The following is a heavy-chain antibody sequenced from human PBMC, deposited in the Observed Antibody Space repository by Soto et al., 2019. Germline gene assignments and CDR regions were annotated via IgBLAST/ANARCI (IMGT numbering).Heavy chain of an antibody. CDR1: GGSINSDSHY. J-gene: IGHJ6*02. V-gene: IGHV4-30-4*01. CDR3: ARTPLVASGPTDI. Sequence: PSETLSLTCTVSGGSINSDSHYWSWIRQTPGKGLECLGYIYYSGITFYNPSLQSRVAMSVDTSKNQFSLRLTSVTAADTAVYYCARTPLVASGPTDIWGQGITVT. CDR2: IYYSGIT.